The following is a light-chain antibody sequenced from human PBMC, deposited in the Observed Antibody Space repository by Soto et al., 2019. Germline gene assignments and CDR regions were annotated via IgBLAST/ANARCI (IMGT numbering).Light chain of an antibody. Sequence: QLVLTQPPSVSVAPGQRVTISCTGSSSSIGAGYDVHWYQQVPGTAPRLLIYADNNRPSGVPARFSGSKSGSSASLAITGLLAEDEAEYYCQSSDSSLNVVFGGGTKLTVL. V-gene: IGLV1-40*01. CDR3: QSSDSSLNVV. CDR2: ADN. J-gene: IGLJ3*02. CDR1: SSSIGAGYD.